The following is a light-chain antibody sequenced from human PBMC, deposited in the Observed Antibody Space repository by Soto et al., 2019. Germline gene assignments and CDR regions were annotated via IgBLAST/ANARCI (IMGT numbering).Light chain of an antibody. CDR1: QDISNY. V-gene: IGKV1-33*01. CDR3: QQYDKFPVT. CDR2: DAS. Sequence: DIQMTQSPSSLSASVGDRVTIACQASQDISNYLNWYQQKPGKAPKLLIYDASNVKTGVPSRFSGSGYGTHFTLTISSPQPEDIATYYCQQYDKFPVTFGGGTKVEIK. J-gene: IGKJ4*01.